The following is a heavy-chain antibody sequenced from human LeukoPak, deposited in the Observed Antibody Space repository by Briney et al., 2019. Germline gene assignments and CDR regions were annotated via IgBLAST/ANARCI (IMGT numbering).Heavy chain of an antibody. J-gene: IGHJ4*02. CDR2: INQGGSER. CDR3: ARDTWGGWSNELDY. CDR1: GFTFSSYW. D-gene: IGHD6-19*01. Sequence: GGSLRLSCAASGFTFSSYWMSWVRQAPGKGLEWVANINQGGSERYYVDSVKGRFTISRDNAKSPVYLQMNSLRVEDTAVYYCARDTWGGWSNELDYWGQGTLVTVSS. V-gene: IGHV3-7*03.